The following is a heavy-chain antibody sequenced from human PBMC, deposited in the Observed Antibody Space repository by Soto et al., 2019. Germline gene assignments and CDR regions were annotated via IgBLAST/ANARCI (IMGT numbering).Heavy chain of an antibody. V-gene: IGHV4-30-4*01. Sequence: SETLSLTCTVSGASINNNDYYWSWIRQTPGKGLEWIGYVYYSGTKDYIPSLKSRLSISIDKSQNQFTLKLNSVTAADTATYYCARMSYFYDKWYFDLWGRGTLVTVSS. CDR3: ARMSYFYDKWYFDL. J-gene: IGHJ2*01. D-gene: IGHD3-22*01. CDR2: VYYSGTK. CDR1: GASINNNDYY.